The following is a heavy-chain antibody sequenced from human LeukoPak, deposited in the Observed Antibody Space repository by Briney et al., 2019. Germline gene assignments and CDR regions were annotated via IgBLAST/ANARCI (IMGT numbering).Heavy chain of an antibody. CDR3: AKAKSGNYYGMDV. CDR1: GFTFSSYA. Sequence: GGSLRLSCAASGFTFSSYAMSWVRQAPGEGLEWVSSISGSGGSTYYADSVKGRFTISRDNSKNTLYLQMNSLRAEDTAVYYCAKAKSGNYYGMDVWGQGTTVTVSS. V-gene: IGHV3-23*01. D-gene: IGHD1-1*01. CDR2: ISGSGGST. J-gene: IGHJ6*02.